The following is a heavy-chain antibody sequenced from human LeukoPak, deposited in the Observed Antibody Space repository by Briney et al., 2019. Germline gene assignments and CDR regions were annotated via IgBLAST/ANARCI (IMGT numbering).Heavy chain of an antibody. CDR3: ARYYYDSSGYFQALDY. J-gene: IGHJ4*02. D-gene: IGHD3-22*01. CDR1: GYTFTGYY. V-gene: IGHV1-2*02. CDR2: INPNSGGT. Sequence: ASVKVSCKASGYTFTGYYMHWVRQAPGQGLEWMGWINPNSGGTNCAQKFQGRVTMTRDTSISTAYMELSRLRSDDTAMYYCARYYYDSSGYFQALDYWGQGTLVTVSS.